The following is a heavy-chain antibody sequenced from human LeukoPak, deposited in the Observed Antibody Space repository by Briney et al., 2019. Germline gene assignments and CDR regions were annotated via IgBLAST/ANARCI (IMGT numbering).Heavy chain of an antibody. CDR1: GFTFSSYW. V-gene: IGHV3-7*01. CDR2: IKQDGSEK. Sequence: GGSLTLSCAASGFTFSSYWMSWVRQAPGKGLEWVANIKQDGSEKYYVDSVKGRFTISRDNAKNSLYLQMNSLRAEDTAVYYCASYATPLTYRPFDYWGQGTLVTVSS. J-gene: IGHJ4*02. CDR3: ASYATPLTYRPFDY. D-gene: IGHD1-26*01.